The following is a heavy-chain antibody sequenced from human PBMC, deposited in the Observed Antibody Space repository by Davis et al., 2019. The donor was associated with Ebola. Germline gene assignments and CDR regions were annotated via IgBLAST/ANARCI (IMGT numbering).Heavy chain of an antibody. CDR1: VFTFSSYG. D-gene: IGHD3-22*01. V-gene: IGHV3-66*01. J-gene: IGHJ6*01. CDR3: ASSSYHYYYHGMDV. Sequence: GESLKISCAASVFTFSSYGMHWVRQAPGKGLEWVSGIYSIDSTYYADSVKGRFSISRDNSKNTLYLQMNSLGGEDTAVYYCASSSYHYYYHGMDVWGQGTTVTVSS. CDR2: IYSIDST.